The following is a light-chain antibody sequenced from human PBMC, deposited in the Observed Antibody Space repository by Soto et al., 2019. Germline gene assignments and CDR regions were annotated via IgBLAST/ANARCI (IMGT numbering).Light chain of an antibody. V-gene: IGKV1-5*03. J-gene: IGKJ1*01. CDR1: QSISNW. CDR2: RAS. CDR3: QQSRT. Sequence: DIEMIQSPSTLSASIGDRVTITCRASQSISNWLAWYQQKPGKAPRLLIYRASSLQSGVPSRFSGSASGTEFTLTVSSLQPDDFATYYCQQSRTFGHGTKVEIK.